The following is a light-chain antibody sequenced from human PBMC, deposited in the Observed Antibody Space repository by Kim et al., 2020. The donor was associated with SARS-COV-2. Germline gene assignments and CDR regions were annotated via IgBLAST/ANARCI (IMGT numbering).Light chain of an antibody. J-gene: IGKJ1*01. CDR2: HAS. V-gene: IGKV1-5*01. CDR1: QSIDKC. CDR3: QQYNTYPGT. Sequence: ASVGDRVTITCRASQSIDKCLDWYQQRPGKAPKLLIYHASTLESGVPSRFSGSGSGTEFTLTISSLQPDDFATYFCQQYNTYPGTFGQGTKVDIK.